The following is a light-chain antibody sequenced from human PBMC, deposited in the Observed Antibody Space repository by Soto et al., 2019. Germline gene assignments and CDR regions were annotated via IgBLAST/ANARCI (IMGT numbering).Light chain of an antibody. Sequence: QSALTQPASVSGSPGQSITISCTGTSSDVGGYNYVSWYQQHPGKAPKLMIYEVSNRPSGVSNRFSGSKSGNTASLTISGRQAEDEADYYCSSYTSSSTLEGVVFGGGTKLTVL. V-gene: IGLV2-14*01. J-gene: IGLJ2*01. CDR3: SSYTSSSTLEGVV. CDR2: EVS. CDR1: SSDVGGYNY.